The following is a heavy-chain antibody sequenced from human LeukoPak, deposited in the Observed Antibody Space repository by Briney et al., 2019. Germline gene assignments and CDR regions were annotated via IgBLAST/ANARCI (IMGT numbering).Heavy chain of an antibody. CDR2: INSDGSST. CDR1: GFTFRSYW. D-gene: IGHD2-15*01. V-gene: IGHV3-74*01. J-gene: IGHJ4*02. Sequence: HAGGSLRLSCAASGFTFRSYWMHWVRQAPGKGLVWVSRINSDGSSTSYADSVKGRFTISSDNAKNTLYLQMNSLRAEDSAVYYCVTSYCSGGSCYSASGYWGQGTLVTVSS. CDR3: VTSYCSGGSCYSASGY.